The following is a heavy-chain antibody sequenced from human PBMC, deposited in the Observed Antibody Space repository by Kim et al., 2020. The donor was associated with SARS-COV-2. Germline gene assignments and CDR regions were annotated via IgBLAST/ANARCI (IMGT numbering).Heavy chain of an antibody. V-gene: IGHV7-4-1*02. CDR2: INTNTGNP. CDR3: AREIYIACGRLQWFD. Sequence: ASVKVSCKASGYTFTSYAMNWVRQAPGQGLEWMGWINTNTGNPTYAQGFRGGFVLFLHTSVHTVSLHPKPQTAEHSRVCFCAREIYIACGRLQWFD. J-gene: IGHJ5*02. D-gene: IGHD5-12*01. CDR1: GYTFTSYA.